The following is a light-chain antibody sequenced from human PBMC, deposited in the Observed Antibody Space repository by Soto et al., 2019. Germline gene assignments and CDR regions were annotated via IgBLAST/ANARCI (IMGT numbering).Light chain of an antibody. CDR2: DVS. J-gene: IGLJ2*01. Sequence: QSVLTQPRSVSGSPGQSVTISCTGTSSDVGGYNCVSWYQQHPGKAPKFMIYDVSKRPSGVPDRFSGSKSGNTASLTISGLQAEDEADYYCCSYAGSYTVVFGGGTKLTVL. CDR1: SSDVGGYNC. CDR3: CSYAGSYTVV. V-gene: IGLV2-11*01.